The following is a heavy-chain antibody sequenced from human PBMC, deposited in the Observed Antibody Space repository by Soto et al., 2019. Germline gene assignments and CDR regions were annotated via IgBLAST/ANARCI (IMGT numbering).Heavy chain of an antibody. V-gene: IGHV3-73*01. CDR2: IRSKANSYAT. CDR3: TRRVGGQWPINDAFDI. J-gene: IGHJ3*02. CDR1: GFTFSGSA. Sequence: GGSLRLSCAASGFTFSGSAMHWVRQASGKGLEWVGRIRSKANSYATAYAASVKGRFTISRDDSKNTAYLQMNSLKTEDTAVYYCTRRVGGQWPINDAFDIWGQGTMVTVSS. D-gene: IGHD6-19*01.